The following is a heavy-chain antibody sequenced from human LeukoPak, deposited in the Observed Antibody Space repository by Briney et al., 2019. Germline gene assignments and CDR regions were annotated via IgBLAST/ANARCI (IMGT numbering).Heavy chain of an antibody. J-gene: IGHJ1*01. CDR1: GGSISSYY. V-gene: IGHV4-4*09. CDR2: IYDNGIT. D-gene: IGHD2-15*01. Sequence: SETLSLTCTVSGGSISSYYWSWIRQPPGKGLEWIGYIYDNGITEYIPSLKSRLTISVDTSNNQFSLNLSSVTAADTAVYYCAGRGHRYSRDWGQGILVTVSS. CDR3: AGRGHRYSRD.